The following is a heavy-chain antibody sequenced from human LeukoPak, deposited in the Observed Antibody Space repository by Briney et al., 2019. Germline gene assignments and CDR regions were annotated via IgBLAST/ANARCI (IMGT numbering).Heavy chain of an antibody. V-gene: IGHV4-39*01. CDR3: ARGMVRGVITPYYYGMDV. J-gene: IGHJ6*02. CDR1: GGSISSSSYY. CDR2: IYYSGST. D-gene: IGHD3-10*01. Sequence: SETLSLTCTVSGGSISSSSYYWGWIRQPPGKGLEWIGSIYYSGSTYYNPSLKSRVTISVDTSKNQFSLKLSSVTAADTAVYYCARGMVRGVITPYYYGMDVWGQGTTVTVSS.